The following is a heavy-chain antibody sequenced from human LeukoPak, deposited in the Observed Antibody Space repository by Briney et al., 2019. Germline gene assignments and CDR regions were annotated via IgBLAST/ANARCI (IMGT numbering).Heavy chain of an antibody. CDR2: MNPNSGNT. CDR3: ARARSYLNWFGP. Sequence: ASVKVSCKASGYTFTSYDINWVRQATGQGLEWMGWMNPNSGNTGYAQKFQGRVTMTRNTSISTAYMELSSLRSEDTAVYYCARARSYLNWFGPWGQGTLVTVSS. D-gene: IGHD1-26*01. CDR1: GYTFTSYD. V-gene: IGHV1-8*01. J-gene: IGHJ5*02.